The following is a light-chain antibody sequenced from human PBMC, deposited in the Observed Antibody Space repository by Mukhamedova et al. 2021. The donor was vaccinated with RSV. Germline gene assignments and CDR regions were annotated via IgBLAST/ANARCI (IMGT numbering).Light chain of an antibody. J-gene: IGKJ1*01. CDR2: GAS. Sequence: CRASQSVSSNLAWYQQKPGQAPRLLIYGASTRATGIPARFSGSGSGTEFTLTISSLQSEDFAVYYCQHYNNWPPWTFDQGTKVE. CDR3: QHYNNWPPWT. V-gene: IGKV3-15*01. CDR1: QSVSSN.